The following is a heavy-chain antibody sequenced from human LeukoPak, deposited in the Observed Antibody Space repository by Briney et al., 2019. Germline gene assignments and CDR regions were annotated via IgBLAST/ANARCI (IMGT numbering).Heavy chain of an antibody. CDR1: GGTFSSYA. CDR2: IIPIFGTA. V-gene: IGHV1-69*13. J-gene: IGHJ3*02. Sequence: GASVKVSCKASGGTFSSYAISWVRQAPGQGLEWMGAIIPIFGTANYAQKFQGRVTITADESTSTAYMELSSLRSEDTAVYYCARDQVGVVADDAFDIWGQGAMVTVSS. CDR3: ARDQVGVVADDAFDI. D-gene: IGHD2-15*01.